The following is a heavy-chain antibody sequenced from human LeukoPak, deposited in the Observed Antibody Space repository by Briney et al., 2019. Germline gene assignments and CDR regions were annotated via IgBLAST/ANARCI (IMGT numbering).Heavy chain of an antibody. J-gene: IGHJ6*02. V-gene: IGHV6-1*01. CDR2: TYYRSKWYY. D-gene: IGHD5-18*01. CDR1: GDSVSNDTAA. CDR3: ARLRRYIKQATSGMDV. Sequence: SQTLSLTCAISGDSVSNDTAAWSWIRQSPSRGLEWLGRTYYRSKWYYDYAISVKSRMTIDLETSKNRFSLHLNSVTPDDTAVYYCARLRRYIKQATSGMDVWGQGTTVTVSS.